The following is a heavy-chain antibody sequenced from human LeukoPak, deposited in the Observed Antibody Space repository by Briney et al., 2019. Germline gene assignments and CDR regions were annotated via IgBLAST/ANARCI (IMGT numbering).Heavy chain of an antibody. J-gene: IGHJ4*02. CDR2: ISGSGGST. CDR3: ATGLKYYYDSSPSPGMY. D-gene: IGHD3-22*01. Sequence: GGSLRLSCAASGFTFSSYAMSWVRQAPGKGLEWVSAISGSGGSTYYADSVKGRFTISRDNSKNTLYLQMNSLRAEDTAVYYCATGLKYYYDSSPSPGMYWGQGTLVTVSS. CDR1: GFTFSSYA. V-gene: IGHV3-23*01.